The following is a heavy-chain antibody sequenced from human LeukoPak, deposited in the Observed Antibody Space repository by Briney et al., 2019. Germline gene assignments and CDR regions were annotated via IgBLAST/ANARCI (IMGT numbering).Heavy chain of an antibody. CDR3: ARDTHPPYYFDY. J-gene: IGHJ4*02. CDR2: IGSSSSYI. V-gene: IGHV3-21*01. Sequence: GGSLRLSCAASGFTFSSYSMNWVRQAPGKGLEWVSSIGSSSSYIYYADSVKGRFTISRDNAKNSLYLQMNSLRAEDTAVYYCARDTHPPYYFDYWGQGTLVTVSS. CDR1: GFTFSSYS.